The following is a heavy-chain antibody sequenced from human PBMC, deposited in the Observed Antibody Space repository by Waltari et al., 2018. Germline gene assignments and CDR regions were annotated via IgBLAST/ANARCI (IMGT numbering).Heavy chain of an antibody. J-gene: IGHJ4*02. CDR3: AAVPYYYDSSGQPHFDY. Sequence: QMQLVQSGPEVKKPGTSVKVSCKASGFTFTSSAMQWVRQARGQRLEWIGWIVVGSGNTNYAQKFQERVTITRDMSTSTAYMELSSLRSEVTAVYYCAAVPYYYDSSGQPHFDYWGQGTLVTVSS. CDR1: GFTFTSSA. V-gene: IGHV1-58*02. CDR2: IVVGSGNT. D-gene: IGHD3-22*01.